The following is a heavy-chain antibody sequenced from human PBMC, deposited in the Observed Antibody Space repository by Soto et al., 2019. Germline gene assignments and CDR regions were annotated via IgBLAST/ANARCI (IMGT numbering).Heavy chain of an antibody. CDR2: IYYSGST. Sequence: SSETLSLACTVSGGSISSGGYYWSWIRQHPGKGLEWIGYIYYSGSTYYNPSLKSRVTISVDTSKNQFSLKLSSVTAADTAVYYCARASWVLLAAGPLYFDYWGQGTLVTVSS. J-gene: IGHJ4*02. CDR1: GGSISSGGYY. V-gene: IGHV4-31*03. CDR3: ARASWVLLAAGPLYFDY. D-gene: IGHD6-13*01.